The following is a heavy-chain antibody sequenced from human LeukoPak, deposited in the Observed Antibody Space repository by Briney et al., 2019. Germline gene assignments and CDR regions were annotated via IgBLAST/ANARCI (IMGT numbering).Heavy chain of an antibody. CDR1: GFTFSSYA. J-gene: IGHJ4*02. CDR2: ISYDGSNK. D-gene: IGHD2-2*01. Sequence: GGSLRLSCAASGFTFSSYAMHWVRQAPGKGLEWVAVISYDGSNKYYADSVKGRFTMSRDNSRNTLYLQMNSLRAEDTAVYYCARDRRDIVVVPDQTLDYWGQGTLVTVSS. CDR3: ARDRRDIVVVPDQTLDY. V-gene: IGHV3-30-3*01.